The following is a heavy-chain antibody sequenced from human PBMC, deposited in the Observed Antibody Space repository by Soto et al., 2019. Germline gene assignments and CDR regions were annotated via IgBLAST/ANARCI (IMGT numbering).Heavy chain of an antibody. CDR3: AKDGWYKRWFDP. D-gene: IGHD6-19*01. V-gene: IGHV3-23*01. CDR2: ISGSGGST. CDR1: GFTFSSYA. Sequence: EVQLLESGGGLVQPGGSLRLSCAASGFTFSSYAMSWVRQAPGKGLEWVAAISGSGGSTYYADSVMGRFTIPRDNSKNTLDLQMNSMRAEDTAVYYCAKDGWYKRWFDPWGQGTLVTVSS. J-gene: IGHJ5*02.